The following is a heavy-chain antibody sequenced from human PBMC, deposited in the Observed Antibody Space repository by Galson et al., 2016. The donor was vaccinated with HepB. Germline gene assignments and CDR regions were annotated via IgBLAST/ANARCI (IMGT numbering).Heavy chain of an antibody. CDR3: VRGAWDFLS. CDR2: ISNDVGTT. J-gene: IGHJ5*01. CDR1: CFPCTSHA. D-gene: IGHD1-26*01. V-gene: IGHV3-64*04. Sequence: LRLSCATPCFPCTSHAMFLARQAPGPGPEYVSHISNDVGTTHYADSAKRRFTLSRDFSTNTLYLELTSLRSDDTAVYYCVRGAWDFLSWGLGTLVTVSS.